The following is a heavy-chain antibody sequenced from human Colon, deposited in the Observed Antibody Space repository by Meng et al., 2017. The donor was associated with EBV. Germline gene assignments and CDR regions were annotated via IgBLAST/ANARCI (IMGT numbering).Heavy chain of an antibody. Sequence: VELQESGHGMVKTSRTMSLPCTVAGGSVSCGGYYWTWIRQHPGKGLEWFRHIYYSGSTFYNPSLKRRVIISIDTSKNQCSLNLRSVTAADTAVYYCARVSSGWDYFDYWGQGTLVTVSS. J-gene: IGHJ4*02. CDR1: GGSVSCGGYY. V-gene: IGHV4-31*03. CDR3: ARVSSGWDYFDY. D-gene: IGHD6-19*01. CDR2: IYYSGST.